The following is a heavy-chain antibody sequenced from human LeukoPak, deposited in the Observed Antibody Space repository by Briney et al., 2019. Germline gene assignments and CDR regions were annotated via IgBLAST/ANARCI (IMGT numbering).Heavy chain of an antibody. J-gene: IGHJ4*02. Sequence: GGSLRLSCAASGFTFSSYAMSWVRQAPGKGLEWVSAISGSGGSTYYADSVKGRFTISRDNSKNTLYLQMNSLRAEDTAVYYCAKGTAAGTRLYCFDYWGQGTLVTVSS. V-gene: IGHV3-23*01. CDR1: GFTFSSYA. CDR3: AKGTAAGTRLYCFDY. D-gene: IGHD6-13*01. CDR2: ISGSGGST.